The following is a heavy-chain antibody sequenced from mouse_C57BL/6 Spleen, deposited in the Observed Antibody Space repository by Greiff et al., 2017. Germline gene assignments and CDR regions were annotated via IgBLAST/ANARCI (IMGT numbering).Heavy chain of an antibody. J-gene: IGHJ1*03. D-gene: IGHD2-1*01. Sequence: VQLQQPGAELVMPGASVKLSCKASGYTFTSYWMHWVKQRPGQGLEWIGEIDPSDSYTNYNQKFKGKSTLTVYKSSSTAYMQLSSLTSEDSAVYYCARGNGNYLYWYFDVWGTGTTVTVSS. CDR1: GYTFTSYW. V-gene: IGHV1-69*01. CDR3: ARGNGNYLYWYFDV. CDR2: IDPSDSYT.